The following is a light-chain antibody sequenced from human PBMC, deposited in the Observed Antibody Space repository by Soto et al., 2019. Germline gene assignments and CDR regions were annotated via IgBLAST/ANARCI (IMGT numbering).Light chain of an antibody. CDR2: EVT. V-gene: IGLV2-8*01. CDR3: SSFASSNTWV. Sequence: QSALTQPPSASGSPGQSVTISCTGTSSDVGAYNYVSWYQQHAGKAPKLVIYEVTKRHSGVPDRFSGSKSANTASLTVSGLQAEDEADYYCSSFASSNTWVFGGGTKVTVL. J-gene: IGLJ3*02. CDR1: SSDVGAYNY.